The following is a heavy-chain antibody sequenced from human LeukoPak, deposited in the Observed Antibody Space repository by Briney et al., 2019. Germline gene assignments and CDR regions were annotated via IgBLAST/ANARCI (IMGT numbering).Heavy chain of an antibody. CDR1: GFTFSSYS. CDR2: ISSSSSYI. D-gene: IGHD5-12*01. V-gene: IGHV3-21*01. J-gene: IGHJ4*02. CDR3: ARSTSGGGYSGYAPPDY. Sequence: GGSLRLSCAASGFTFSSYSMNWVRQAPGKGLEWVSSISSSSSYIYYADSVKGRFTISRDNAKNSLYLQMNSLRAEDTAVYYCARSTSGGGYSGYAPPDYWGQGSLLTVAS.